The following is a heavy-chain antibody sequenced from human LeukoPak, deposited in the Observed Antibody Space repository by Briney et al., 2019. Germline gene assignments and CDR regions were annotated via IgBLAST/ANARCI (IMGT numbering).Heavy chain of an antibody. D-gene: IGHD2-2*02. CDR2: INHSGST. CDR1: GGSFSGYY. V-gene: IGHV4-34*01. CDR3: ARGDPIVVPAAIWGYYYYYGMDV. J-gene: IGHJ6*02. Sequence: SSETLSLTCAVYGGSFSGYYWSWIRQPPGKGLEWIGEINHSGSTNYNPSLKSRVTISVDTSKNQFSPKLSSVTAADTAVYYCARGDPIVVPAAIWGYYYYYGMDVWGQGTTVTVSS.